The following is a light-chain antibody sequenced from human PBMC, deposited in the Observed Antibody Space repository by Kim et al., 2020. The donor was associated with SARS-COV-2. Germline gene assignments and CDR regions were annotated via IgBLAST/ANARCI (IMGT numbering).Light chain of an antibody. Sequence: GQKVTSACTGRGSNIEVYYVSWYQEHPGTRPKLLIYDNNERPTGMPDRFSTSKSGTSATLGITGLQTGDEADYFCATWDTSLRAVLFGGGTQLTVL. CDR3: ATWDTSLRAVL. CDR2: DNN. V-gene: IGLV1-51*01. J-gene: IGLJ2*01. CDR1: GSNIEVYY.